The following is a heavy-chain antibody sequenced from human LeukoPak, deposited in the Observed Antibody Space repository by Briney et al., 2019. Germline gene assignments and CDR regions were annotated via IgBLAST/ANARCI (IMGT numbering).Heavy chain of an antibody. D-gene: IGHD1-26*01. CDR3: ARGGSGTYYHY. CDR1: GGSITSYH. CDR2: IYYSGST. J-gene: IGHJ4*02. V-gene: IGHV4-59*01. Sequence: PSETLSLTCTVSGGSITSYHYSWIRQPPGKGLEWIGYIYYSGSTNYNPSLKSRVTISVDTSKNQFSLKLSSVTAADTAVYSWARGGSGTYYHYWGQGTLVTVSS.